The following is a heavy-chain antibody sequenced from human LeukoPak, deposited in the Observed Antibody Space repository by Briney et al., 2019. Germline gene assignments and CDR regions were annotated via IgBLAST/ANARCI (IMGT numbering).Heavy chain of an antibody. CDR3: ARVSELVVAATTYYYYYYMDV. CDR1: GGSISSYS. J-gene: IGHJ6*03. D-gene: IGHD2-15*01. Sequence: PSETLSLTCTVSGGSISSYSWSWIREPARKGLEWIGRIYTSGSTNYNPSLKSRVTMSVDTSKNQFSLKLSSVTAADTAVYYCARVSELVVAATTYYYYYYMDVWGKGTTVTVSS. CDR2: IYTSGST. V-gene: IGHV4-4*07.